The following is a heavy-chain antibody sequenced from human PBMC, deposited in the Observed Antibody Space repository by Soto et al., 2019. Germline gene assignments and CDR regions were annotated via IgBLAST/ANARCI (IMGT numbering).Heavy chain of an antibody. CDR1: GFTFSSYA. CDR2: ISYDGSNK. D-gene: IGHD3-9*01. Sequence: QVQLVESGGGVVQPGRSLRLSCAASGFTFSSYAMHWVRQAPGKGLEWVAVISYDGSNKYYADSVKGRFTISSDNSKNTLYLQMNGLRAEDTAVYYWARDQNFDWSSFDYWGQGTLVTVSS. CDR3: ARDQNFDWSSFDY. J-gene: IGHJ4*02. V-gene: IGHV3-30-3*01.